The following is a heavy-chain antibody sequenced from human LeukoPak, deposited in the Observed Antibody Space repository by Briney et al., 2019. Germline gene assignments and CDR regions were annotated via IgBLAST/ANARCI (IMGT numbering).Heavy chain of an antibody. CDR2: INPSGGST. CDR1: GCTFIAYY. Sequence: ASVKVSCKASGCTFIAYYIHWVRQAPGQGLEWMGIINPSGGSTTYAQNFQGRVTMTRDTSTSAVYMELSSLGSEDTAVYYCARGGSLAVAPHLYYFDYWGQGTLVTVSS. CDR3: ARGGSLAVAPHLYYFDY. D-gene: IGHD6-19*01. V-gene: IGHV1-46*01. J-gene: IGHJ4*02.